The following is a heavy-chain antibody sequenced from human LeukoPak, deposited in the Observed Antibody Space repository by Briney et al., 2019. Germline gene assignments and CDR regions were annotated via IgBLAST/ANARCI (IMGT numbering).Heavy chain of an antibody. Sequence: SETLSLTCTVSGGSIISYYWSWIRQPPGKGLEWIGYIYYSGSTNYNPSLKSRVTISVDTSKNQFSLKLSSVTAADTAVYYCARTGIYDSSGTEAFDIWGQGTMVTVSS. CDR2: IYYSGST. J-gene: IGHJ3*02. D-gene: IGHD3-22*01. V-gene: IGHV4-59*01. CDR3: ARTGIYDSSGTEAFDI. CDR1: GGSIISYY.